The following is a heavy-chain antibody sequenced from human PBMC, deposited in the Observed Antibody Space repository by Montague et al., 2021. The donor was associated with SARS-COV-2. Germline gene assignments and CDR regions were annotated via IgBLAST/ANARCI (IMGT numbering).Heavy chain of an antibody. V-gene: IGHV3-48*03. CDR1: GFAFTSYE. CDR2: INTDGSDI. CDR3: AREWEVTSISYYYGLDV. D-gene: IGHD2-21*02. J-gene: IGHJ6*02. Sequence: SLRLSCAASGFAFTSYEMHWVRQAPGKGLEWISYINTDGSDISYTDAVEGRFTISRDNAKNSLYLEMSSLRVEDTALYYCAREWEVTSISYYYGLDVWGPGTTVTVSS.